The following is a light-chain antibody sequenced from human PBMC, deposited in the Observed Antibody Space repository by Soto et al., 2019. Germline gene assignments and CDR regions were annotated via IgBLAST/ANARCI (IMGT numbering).Light chain of an antibody. Sequence: EIVMTQSPATLSVSPGERATLSCSAGQGFVSYLAWYQEKPGRAPRLLIYDASNRATGIPDRFTGSGYGTEFTLTIARMEPEDFAVYYCQQYDGPPRTFGQGTKL. CDR2: DAS. V-gene: IGKV3D-15*02. CDR1: QGFVSY. J-gene: IGKJ1*01. CDR3: QQYDGPPRT.